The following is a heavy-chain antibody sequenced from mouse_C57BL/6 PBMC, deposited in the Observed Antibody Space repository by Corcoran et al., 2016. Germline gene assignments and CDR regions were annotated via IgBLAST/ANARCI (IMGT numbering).Heavy chain of an antibody. D-gene: IGHD3-2*02. Sequence: EVQLQQSGPELVKPGASVKISCKASGYTFTDYYMNWVKQSHGKSLEWIGDINPNNGGTSYNQKFKGKATLTVDKSSSTAYMELRSLTSEDSAVYYCARETAQAYYAMDYWGQGTSVTVSS. CDR3: ARETAQAYYAMDY. CDR2: INPNNGGT. V-gene: IGHV1-26*01. CDR1: GYTFTDYY. J-gene: IGHJ4*01.